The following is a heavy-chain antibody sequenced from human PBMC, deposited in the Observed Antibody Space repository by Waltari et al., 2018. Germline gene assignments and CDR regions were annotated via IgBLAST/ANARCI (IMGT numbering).Heavy chain of an antibody. V-gene: IGHV3-49*03. J-gene: IGHJ5*02. Sequence: EVQLVESGGGLVQPGRSLRLSCTASGFTFGDYAMSWFRQAPGKGLEWVGFIRSKAYGGTTEYAAAVKGRFTISRDDSKSSAYLQMNSLKTEDTAVYYCTREVAVAGTGWYDPWGQGTLVTVSS. CDR2: IRSKAYGGTT. CDR3: TREVAVAGTGWYDP. D-gene: IGHD6-19*01. CDR1: GFTFGDYA.